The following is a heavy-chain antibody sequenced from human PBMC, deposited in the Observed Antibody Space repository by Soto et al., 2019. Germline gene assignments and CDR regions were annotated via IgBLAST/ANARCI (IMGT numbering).Heavy chain of an antibody. CDR3: ATNDSSGPPPPRY. CDR1: GGTFSSYA. J-gene: IGHJ4*02. V-gene: IGHV1-69*13. Sequence: SVKVSCKASGGTFSSYAISWVRQAPGQGLEWMGGIIPIFGTANYAQKFQGRVTITADESTSTAYMELSSLRSEDTAVYYCATNDSSGPPPPRYWGQGTLVTVSS. CDR2: IIPIFGTA. D-gene: IGHD3-22*01.